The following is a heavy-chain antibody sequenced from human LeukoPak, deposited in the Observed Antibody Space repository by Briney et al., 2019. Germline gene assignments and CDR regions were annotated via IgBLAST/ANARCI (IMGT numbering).Heavy chain of an antibody. D-gene: IGHD2-2*02. Sequence: ILCIANYAQNFQSRVTITADKSTSTAYMDLSSLTSDDTAVYYCARDPSSSSCYRFYYGIDFWGQGTTVTVSS. V-gene: IGHV1-69*04. J-gene: IGHJ6*02. CDR3: ARDPSSSSCYRFYYGIDF. CDR2: ILCIA.